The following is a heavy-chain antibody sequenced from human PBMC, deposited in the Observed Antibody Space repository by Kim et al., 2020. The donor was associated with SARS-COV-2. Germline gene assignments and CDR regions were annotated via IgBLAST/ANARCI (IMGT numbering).Heavy chain of an antibody. V-gene: IGHV1-18*01. J-gene: IGHJ6*02. CDR3: ASSSGGWGSGSYWGEQDYYYYYGMDV. CDR1: GYTFTSYG. Sequence: ASVKVSCKASGYTFTSYGISWVRQAPGQGLEWMGWISAYNGNTNYAQKLQGRVTMTTDTSTSTAYMELRSLRSDDTAVYYCASSSGGWGSGSYWGEQDYYYYYGMDVWGQGATVTVSS. CDR2: ISAYNGNT. D-gene: IGHD3-10*01.